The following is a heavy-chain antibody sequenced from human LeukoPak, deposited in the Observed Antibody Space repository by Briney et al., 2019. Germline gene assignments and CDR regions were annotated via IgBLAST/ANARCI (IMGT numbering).Heavy chain of an antibody. CDR1: GFTFSTYA. D-gene: IGHD2-2*01. Sequence: PGGSLRLSCAASGFTFSTYAMSWVRQAPGKGLEWVSTIRGSTTTTLYADSVKGRFTISRDNAKNSLYLQMNSLRAEDTAVYYCARGAVGCSSTSCSNYYYYYMDVWGKGTTVTVSS. V-gene: IGHV3-21*01. CDR3: ARGAVGCSSTSCSNYYYYYMDV. J-gene: IGHJ6*03. CDR2: IRGSTTTT.